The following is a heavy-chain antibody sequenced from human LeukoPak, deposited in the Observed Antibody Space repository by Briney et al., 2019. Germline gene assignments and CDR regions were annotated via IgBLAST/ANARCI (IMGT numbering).Heavy chain of an antibody. CDR3: AKESGALGAPLYDY. V-gene: IGHV3-53*01. Sequence: GGSLRLSCAASGFTVSSNYMSWVRQAPGKGLEWVSVIYSGGSTYYADSVKGRFTISRDNSRNTLYLQMNNLRAEDTAVYYCAKESGALGAPLYDYWGRGILVTASS. CDR1: GFTVSSNY. D-gene: IGHD4/OR15-4a*01. CDR2: IYSGGST. J-gene: IGHJ4*02.